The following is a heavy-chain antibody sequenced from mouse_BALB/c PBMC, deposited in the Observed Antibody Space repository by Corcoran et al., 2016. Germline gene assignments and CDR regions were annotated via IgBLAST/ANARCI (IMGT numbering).Heavy chain of an antibody. D-gene: IGHD3-1*01. Sequence: QIQLVQYGPELQKQGEKVKFSCKASGYTFTNYGMNWVKQAPGKGLKWMGWINSYTGEPTYADDLKGQFVFSLETSASTAYLQINNFKNEDTATYFCARGILGAMDYWGQGTSVAVSS. V-gene: IGHV9-3-1*01. CDR1: GYTFTNYG. CDR2: INSYTGEP. J-gene: IGHJ4*01. CDR3: ARGILGAMDY.